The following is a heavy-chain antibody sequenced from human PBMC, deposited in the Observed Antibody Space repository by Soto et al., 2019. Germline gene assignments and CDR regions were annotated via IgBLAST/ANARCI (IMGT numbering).Heavy chain of an antibody. D-gene: IGHD6-19*01. Sequence: QVQLVQSGAEVKKPGSSVKVSCKASGGTFSSYAISWVRQASGQGLEWMGGIIPIFGTANYAQKFQGRVTITADESTSTAYMELSSLRSEDTAVYYCARDLQYSSGWNNWFDPWGQGTLVTVSS. V-gene: IGHV1-69*12. J-gene: IGHJ5*02. CDR3: ARDLQYSSGWNNWFDP. CDR1: GGTFSSYA. CDR2: IIPIFGTA.